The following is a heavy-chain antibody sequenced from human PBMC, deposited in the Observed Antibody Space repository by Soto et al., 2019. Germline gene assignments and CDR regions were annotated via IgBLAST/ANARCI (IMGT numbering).Heavy chain of an antibody. J-gene: IGHJ5*02. CDR2: ISLYSDGT. Sequence: VKVSCKTSGYTFSNYGITWVRQAPGQPLEWLGWISLYSDGTNYAQKFQGRVSMTTDTSTTTAYMELRSLRSDDTAVYYCARVVPGAEAWFGPWGPGTLVTVSS. V-gene: IGHV1-18*01. CDR3: ARVVPGAEAWFGP. CDR1: GYTFSNYG. D-gene: IGHD2-2*01.